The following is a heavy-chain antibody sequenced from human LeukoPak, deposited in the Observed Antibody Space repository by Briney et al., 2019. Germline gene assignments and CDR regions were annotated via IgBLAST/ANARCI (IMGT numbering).Heavy chain of an antibody. Sequence: GGSLRLSCAASGFTFSSYGMHWVRQAPGKGLEWVAVIWYDGDNKYYADSVKGRFTISRDSSKNTLYLQMNSLRAEDTAVYYCARDGIAAAGQYYCYGMDVWGQGTTVTVSS. CDR3: ARDGIAAAGQYYCYGMDV. D-gene: IGHD6-13*01. CDR2: IWYDGDNK. J-gene: IGHJ6*02. V-gene: IGHV3-33*01. CDR1: GFTFSSYG.